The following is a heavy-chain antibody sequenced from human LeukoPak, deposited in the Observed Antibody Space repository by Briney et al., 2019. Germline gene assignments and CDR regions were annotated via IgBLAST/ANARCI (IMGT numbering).Heavy chain of an antibody. CDR3: ARGPRGYSYGWIRRNHFHDY. Sequence: PSETLSLTCAVYGGSFSGYYWSWIRQPPGKGLEWIGEINHSGSTNYNPSLKSRVTISVDTSKNQFSLKLSSVTAADTAVYYCARGPRGYSYGWIRRNHFHDYWGQGTLVTVSS. D-gene: IGHD5-18*01. V-gene: IGHV4-34*01. CDR2: INHSGST. CDR1: GGSFSGYY. J-gene: IGHJ4*02.